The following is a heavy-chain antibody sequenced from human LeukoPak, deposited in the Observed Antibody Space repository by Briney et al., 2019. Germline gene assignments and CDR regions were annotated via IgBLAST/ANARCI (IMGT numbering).Heavy chain of an antibody. D-gene: IGHD5-12*01. Sequence: GGSLRLSCAASGFTLRSYDMSWVRQAPGKGLEWVAATSGGGVNSYYADSVRGRFTISRDNSQNTLYLQMDSLRAEDTALYYCAKEYSGYDFDYWGQGTLVTVSS. CDR2: TSGGGVNS. V-gene: IGHV3-23*01. CDR3: AKEYSGYDFDY. CDR1: GFTLRSYD. J-gene: IGHJ4*02.